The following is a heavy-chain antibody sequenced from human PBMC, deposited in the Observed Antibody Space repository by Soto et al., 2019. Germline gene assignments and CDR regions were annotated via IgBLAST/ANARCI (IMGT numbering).Heavy chain of an antibody. CDR2: LPYDGSYR. CDR1: GFSFSGYG. J-gene: IGHJ6*03. V-gene: IGHV3-30*18. Sequence: QVHLVESGGAVVQPGGSLRLSCAASGFSFSGYGMHWVRQAPGKGLEWVAVLPYDGSYRYHADSVRGRFTISRDNSKNTLYLHTNSLRAEDTAVYYCAKDYSSSSGGYYYYMDVWGNGNTVTVSS. D-gene: IGHD6-6*01. CDR3: AKDYSSSSGGYYYYMDV.